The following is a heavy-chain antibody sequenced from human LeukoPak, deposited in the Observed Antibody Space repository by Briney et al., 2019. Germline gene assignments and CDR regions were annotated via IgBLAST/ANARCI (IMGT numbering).Heavy chain of an antibody. CDR2: INPSGGST. Sequence: ASVKVSCKASGYTFTSYYMHWVRQAPGQGLEWMGIINPSGGSTSYAQKFQGRVTMTRDMSTSTVYMELSSLRSEDTAVYYCASSGSGSYYYYYYYYMDVWGKGTTVTVSS. D-gene: IGHD3-10*01. CDR3: ASSGSGSYYYYYYYYMDV. CDR1: GYTFTSYY. J-gene: IGHJ6*03. V-gene: IGHV1-46*01.